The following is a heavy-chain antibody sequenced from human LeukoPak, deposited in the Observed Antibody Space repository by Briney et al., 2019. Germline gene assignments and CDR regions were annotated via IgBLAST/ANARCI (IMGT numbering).Heavy chain of an antibody. CDR1: GFTFSSYE. Sequence: GGSLRLSCAASGFTFSSYEMNWVRQAPGKGLEWVSYISSSGSTIYYADSVKGRLTISRDNAKNSLYLQMNSLRAEDTAVYYCARAPHRAGAKQYWGQGTLVTVFS. V-gene: IGHV3-48*03. D-gene: IGHD3-10*01. CDR2: ISSSGSTI. J-gene: IGHJ4*01. CDR3: ARAPHRAGAKQY.